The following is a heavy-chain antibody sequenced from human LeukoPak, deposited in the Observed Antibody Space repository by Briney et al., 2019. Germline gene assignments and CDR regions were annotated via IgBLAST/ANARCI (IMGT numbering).Heavy chain of an antibody. CDR1: GFTFSSYA. D-gene: IGHD6-25*01. Sequence: PGRSLRLSCAASGFTFSSYAMHWVRQAPGKGLEWVAVISYDGSNKYYADSAKGRFTISRDNSKNTLYLQMNSLRAEDTAVYYCARGAAHDYWGQGTLVTVSS. CDR2: ISYDGSNK. CDR3: ARGAAHDY. V-gene: IGHV3-30*04. J-gene: IGHJ4*02.